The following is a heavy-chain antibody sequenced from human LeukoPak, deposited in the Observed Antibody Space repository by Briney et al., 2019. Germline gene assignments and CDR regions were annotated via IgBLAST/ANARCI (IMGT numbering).Heavy chain of an antibody. J-gene: IGHJ4*02. CDR3: ARGYPFEWESGPNGYFDY. CDR1: GYTFSSYA. V-gene: IGHV1-3*01. D-gene: IGHD1-26*01. Sequence: GASVKVSCKASGYTFSSYAMHWVRQAPGQRLEWMGWINAGNGNTKCSQKFQGRVTITRDTSASTAYMELSSLRSEDTAVYYCARGYPFEWESGPNGYFDYWGQGTLVTVSS. CDR2: INAGNGNT.